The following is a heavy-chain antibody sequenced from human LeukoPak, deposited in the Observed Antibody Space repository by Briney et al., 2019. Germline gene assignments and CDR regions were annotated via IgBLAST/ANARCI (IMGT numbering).Heavy chain of an antibody. CDR1: GFTFSNYW. Sequence: GGSLRLSCAASGFTFSNYWMSWVRQAPGKGLEWVANIKQDGSEKYYVNSVKGRFTISRDDAKNSLYLQMNSLRAEDTAIYYCAREDDWNYEDYWGQGTLVTVSS. CDR3: AREDDWNYEDY. D-gene: IGHD1-7*01. CDR2: IKQDGSEK. J-gene: IGHJ4*02. V-gene: IGHV3-7*01.